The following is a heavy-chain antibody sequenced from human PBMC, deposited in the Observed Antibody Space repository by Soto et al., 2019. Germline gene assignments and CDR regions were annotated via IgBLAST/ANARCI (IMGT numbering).Heavy chain of an antibody. V-gene: IGHV1-69*13. J-gene: IGHJ5*02. D-gene: IGHD4-4*01. CDR3: ASSHPSYTPNWFAP. Sequence: SVKVSCKASGGTFSSYAISWVRQAPGQGLEWMGGIIPIFGTANYAQKFQGRVTITADESTSTAYMELSSLRSEDTAVYYCASSHPSYTPNWFAPWGQGTLVTVSS. CDR1: GGTFSSYA. CDR2: IIPIFGTA.